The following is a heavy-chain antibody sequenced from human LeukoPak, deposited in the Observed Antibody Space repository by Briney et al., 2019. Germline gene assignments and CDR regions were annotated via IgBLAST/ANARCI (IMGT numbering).Heavy chain of an antibody. CDR1: GFTFSSYA. CDR3: ARESDVAIVDDDCYFDL. Sequence: QPGRSLRLSCAASGFTFSSYAVHWVRQAPGKGLEWVAVISYDGSNKYYADSVKGRSTISRDNSKNAVYLHMSRLTAEDTAVYFCARESDVAIVDDDCYFDLWGQGTLVTVSS. D-gene: IGHD5-18*01. V-gene: IGHV3-30*04. CDR2: ISYDGSNK. J-gene: IGHJ4*02.